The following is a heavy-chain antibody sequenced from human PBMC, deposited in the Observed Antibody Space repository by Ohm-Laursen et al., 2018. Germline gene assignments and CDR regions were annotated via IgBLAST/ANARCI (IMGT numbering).Heavy chain of an antibody. J-gene: IGHJ6*02. CDR1: GFTISSYS. CDR2: INWNSGDI. V-gene: IGHV3-9*01. D-gene: IGHD6-13*01. Sequence: SLRLSCAASGFTISSYSMNWVRQAPGKGLEWVATINWNSGDIGYGDSVKGRFTISRDNARSSLDLQMNSLRVEDTALYYCAKDLLAAPNYYGMDVWGQGTTVTVSS. CDR3: AKDLLAAPNYYGMDV.